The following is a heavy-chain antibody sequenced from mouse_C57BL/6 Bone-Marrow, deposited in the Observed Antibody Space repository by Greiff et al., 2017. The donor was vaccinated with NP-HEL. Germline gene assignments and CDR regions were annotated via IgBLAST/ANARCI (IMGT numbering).Heavy chain of an antibody. CDR3: TRWGYYFDY. V-gene: IGHV1-15*01. Sequence: VQLQESGAELVRPGASVTLSCKASGYTFTDYEMHWVKQTPVHGLEWIGAIDPETGGTAYNQKFKGKAILTADKSSSTAYMELRSLTSEDSAVYYCTRWGYYFDYWGQGTTLTVSS. J-gene: IGHJ2*01. CDR2: IDPETGGT. CDR1: GYTFTDYE.